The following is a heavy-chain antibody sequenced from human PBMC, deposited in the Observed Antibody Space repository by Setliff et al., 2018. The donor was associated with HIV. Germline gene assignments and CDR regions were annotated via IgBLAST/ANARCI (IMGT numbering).Heavy chain of an antibody. CDR1: GGSISSSNNY. CDR2: IYYSGST. CDR3: ARHEGVLQEDGGFDS. V-gene: IGHV4-39*01. Sequence: SETLSLTCSVSGGSISSSNNYWGWIRQPPGKGLEWIGSIYYSGSTYYNQSLKSRVTISLDTSKSQFSLRLTSVTATDTALYYCARHEGVLQEDGGFDSWGQGTPVTVSS. J-gene: IGHJ4*02. D-gene: IGHD2-2*01.